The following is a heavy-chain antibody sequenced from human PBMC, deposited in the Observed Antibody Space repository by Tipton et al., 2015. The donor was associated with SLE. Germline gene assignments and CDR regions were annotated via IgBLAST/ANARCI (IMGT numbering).Heavy chain of an antibody. CDR3: ARGSFMDV. V-gene: IGHV4-61*02. J-gene: IGHJ6*03. Sequence: TLSLTCTVSGGSISSGSYYWSWIRQPAGKGLEWIGRIYHSGSTYSNPSLKSRVTISVDTSKNQFSLRLSSVTAADTAVYYCARGSFMDVWGKGTTVTVSS. CDR1: GGSISSGSYY. CDR2: IYHSGST.